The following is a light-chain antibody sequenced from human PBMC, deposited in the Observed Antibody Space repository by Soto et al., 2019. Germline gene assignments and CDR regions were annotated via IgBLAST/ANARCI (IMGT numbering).Light chain of an antibody. Sequence: QSALTQPASVSGSPGQSITISCTGTSSDVGGYNYVSWYQQHPGKAPKVMIYDVSNRPSGVSNRFSGSKSGNTASLTISGLQAEDEAEYYCSSSTSSNTVLFGEGTQLTVL. J-gene: IGLJ2*01. V-gene: IGLV2-14*01. CDR3: SSSTSSNTVL. CDR1: SSDVGGYNY. CDR2: DVS.